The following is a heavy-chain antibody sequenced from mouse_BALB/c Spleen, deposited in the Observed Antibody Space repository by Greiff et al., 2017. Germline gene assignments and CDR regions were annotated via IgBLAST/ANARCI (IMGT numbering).Heavy chain of an antibody. D-gene: IGHD1-1*01. Sequence: EVKVVESGGGLVQPGESLKLSCESNEYEFPSHDMSWVRKTPEKRLELVAAINSDGGSTYYPDTMERRFTISRDNPKNTLFLQMTSLRSEDTAMYYCARSGLLRAYYFDYWGQGTTRTVSS. J-gene: IGHJ2*01. V-gene: IGHV5-2*03. CDR2: INSDGGST. CDR1: EYEFPSHD. CDR3: ARSGLLRAYYFDY.